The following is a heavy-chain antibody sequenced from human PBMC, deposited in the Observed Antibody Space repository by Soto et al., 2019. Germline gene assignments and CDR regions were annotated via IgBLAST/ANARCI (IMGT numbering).Heavy chain of an antibody. CDR2: IIPIFGTA. Sequence: QVQLVQSGAEVKKPGSSVKVSCKASGGTFSSYAISWVRQAPGQGLEWMGGIIPIFGTANYAQKFQGRVTITADESTSTAYMELSGLRSEDTAVYYCARVLAGSSWEKAHFDPWGQGTLVTVSS. CDR3: ARVLAGSSWEKAHFDP. J-gene: IGHJ5*02. CDR1: GGTFSSYA. D-gene: IGHD6-13*01. V-gene: IGHV1-69*01.